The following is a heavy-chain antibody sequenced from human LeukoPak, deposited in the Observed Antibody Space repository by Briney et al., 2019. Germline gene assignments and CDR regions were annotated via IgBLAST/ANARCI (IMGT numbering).Heavy chain of an antibody. CDR1: GGSISSGSYY. J-gene: IGHJ6*03. V-gene: IGHV4-61*02. CDR2: IYTSGST. D-gene: IGHD5-24*01. CDR3: ARRSRPNYYYYYMDV. Sequence: SETLSLTCTVSGGSISSGSYYWSWIRQPAGKGLEWIGRIYTSGSTNYNPSLKSRVTISVDTSKNQFSLKLSSVTAADTAVYYCARRSRPNYYYYYMDVWGKGTTVTVSS.